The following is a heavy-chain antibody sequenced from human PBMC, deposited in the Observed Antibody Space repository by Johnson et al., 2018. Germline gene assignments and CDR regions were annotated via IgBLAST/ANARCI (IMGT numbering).Heavy chain of an antibody. J-gene: IGHJ6*03. CDR2: IYYSGST. D-gene: IGHD4-17*01. Sequence: QVQLQQWGAGLLKPSETLSLTCAVYGGSFSGYYWSWIRRPPGKGLEWIGSIYYSGSTYYNPSLKSRVTISVDTSKNQLSRQLSSVTAPDTAVYYWARGKDYGGYYVAALTGFGGRGYYYMDVWGKGTTVTVSS. CDR1: GGSFSGYY. V-gene: IGHV4-34*01. CDR3: ARGKDYGGYYVAALTGFGGRGYYYMDV.